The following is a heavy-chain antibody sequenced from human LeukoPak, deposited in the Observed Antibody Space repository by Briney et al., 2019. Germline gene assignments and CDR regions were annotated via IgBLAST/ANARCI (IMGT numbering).Heavy chain of an antibody. V-gene: IGHV4-59*08. Sequence: SETLSLTCTVSGGSISRYYWSWIRQRRGEGLERIGYIYYSGSTNYNPSLKSRVTISIDTSKNQFSLNLSSVTAADTAVYYCARLSTLKYYFDYWGQGTLVTVSS. CDR2: IYYSGST. J-gene: IGHJ4*02. CDR1: GGSISRYY. CDR3: ARLSTLKYYFDY.